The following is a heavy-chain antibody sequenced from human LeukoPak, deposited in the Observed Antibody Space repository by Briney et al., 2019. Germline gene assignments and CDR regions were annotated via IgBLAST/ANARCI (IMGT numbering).Heavy chain of an antibody. Sequence: GESLKISCKGSGYSFTSYWIGWVRQMPGKGLEWMGIIYPGDSDTRYSPSFQGQVTISADKSISTAYLQWSSLKASDTAMYYCARLRGQYYYDSSGYLNYFDYWGQGTLVTVSS. CDR2: IYPGDSDT. CDR1: GYSFTSYW. CDR3: ARLRGQYYYDSSGYLNYFDY. J-gene: IGHJ4*02. D-gene: IGHD3-22*01. V-gene: IGHV5-51*01.